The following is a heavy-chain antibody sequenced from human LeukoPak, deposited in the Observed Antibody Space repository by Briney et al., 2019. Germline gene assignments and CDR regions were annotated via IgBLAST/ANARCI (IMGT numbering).Heavy chain of an antibody. CDR2: IKQDGTEK. J-gene: IGHJ6*03. D-gene: IGHD2-15*01. CDR1: EFTFSGYW. Sequence: GGSLRLSCAASEFTFSGYWMSWVRQAPGKGLEWVANIKQDGTEKYYVDSVKGRFTISRDNVKNSLYLQMNSLRAEDTAVYYCARGSAVVAANRIIPYYYYMDVWGKGTTVTVSS. CDR3: ARGSAVVAANRIIPYYYYMDV. V-gene: IGHV3-7*01.